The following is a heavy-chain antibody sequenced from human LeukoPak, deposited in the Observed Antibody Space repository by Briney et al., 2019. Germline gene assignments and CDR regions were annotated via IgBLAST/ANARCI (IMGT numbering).Heavy chain of an antibody. V-gene: IGHV3-23*01. CDR3: ARRGAGSGGLDY. D-gene: IGHD6-19*01. CDR2: IIETGASP. CDR1: GFSFSLYA. Sequence: GGSLRLSCAASGFSFSLYAMNWVRQAPGKGLEWVSAIIETGASPYYADSVRGRFTVSRDSSKNMFYLQMNSLRAEDTAIYYCARRGAGSGGLDYWGQGTLVTVSS. J-gene: IGHJ4*02.